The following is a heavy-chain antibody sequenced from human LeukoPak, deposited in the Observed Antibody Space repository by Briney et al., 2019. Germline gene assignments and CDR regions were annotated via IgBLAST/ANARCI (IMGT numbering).Heavy chain of an antibody. J-gene: IGHJ4*02. V-gene: IGHV3-48*01. Sequence: GGSLRLSCAASGFTFTSYNMNWVRQAPGKGLEWISFISSSGSTIYYADSVKGRFIISRDNSKNTLYLQMNSLRAEDTAVYYCAKYIFSYGSGSYLAHWGQGTLVTVSS. CDR2: ISSSGSTI. D-gene: IGHD3-10*01. CDR1: GFTFTSYN. CDR3: AKYIFSYGSGSYLAH.